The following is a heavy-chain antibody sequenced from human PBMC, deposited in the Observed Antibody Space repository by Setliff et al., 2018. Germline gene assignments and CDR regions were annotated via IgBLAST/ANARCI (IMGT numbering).Heavy chain of an antibody. J-gene: IGHJ4*02. D-gene: IGHD3-22*01. CDR2: INNYSFQI. V-gene: IGHV1-18*01. CDR1: GYTFTNYG. CDR3: ARINFYVSSGYYYAPDF. Sequence: GASVKVSCKTSGYTFTNYGVTWVRQAPGQRLEWMGWINNYSFQIQTAQKFQDSVTITTDTSTNTASLEVRSLRSDDTAIYYCARINFYVSSGYYYAPDFRGQGTLVTAPQ.